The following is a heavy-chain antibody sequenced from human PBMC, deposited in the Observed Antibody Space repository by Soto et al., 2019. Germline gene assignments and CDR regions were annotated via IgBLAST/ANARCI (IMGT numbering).Heavy chain of an antibody. CDR1: VASINNYY. CDR3: AKYRRTDAEGYRLDF. D-gene: IGHD5-12*01. J-gene: IGHJ4*02. Sequence: PAETLCLTCSVSVASINNYYWSWIGQPPGKGLEWIGYVYYTGSTSTKYNPSLQSRVAMSVDSSKNQFSLKLTSMTAADTAIYYCAKYRRTDAEGYRLDFWGPGTMVTVSS. V-gene: IGHV4-59*01. CDR2: VYYTGSTST.